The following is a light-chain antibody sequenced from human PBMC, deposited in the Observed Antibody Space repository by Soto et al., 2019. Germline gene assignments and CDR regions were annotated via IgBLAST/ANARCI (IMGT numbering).Light chain of an antibody. CDR3: QQYNSYPLT. Sequence: DIQMTQSPSTLSASVGDRVTITCRASQSISSXXXWYQQKPGKAPKLLIYDASSLESGVPSRFXXSGSGTEFTLTISSLQPDDFATYYCQQYNSYPLTFGGGTKVEIK. J-gene: IGKJ4*01. CDR2: DAS. CDR1: QSISSX. V-gene: IGKV1-5*01.